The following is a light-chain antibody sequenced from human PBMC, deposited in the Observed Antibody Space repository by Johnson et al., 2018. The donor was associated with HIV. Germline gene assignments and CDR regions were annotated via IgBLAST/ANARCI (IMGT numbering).Light chain of an antibody. J-gene: IGLJ1*01. Sequence: QSVLTHPPSVSAAPGQKVTISCSGSSSNIGINYVSWFQQLPGTAPKLLIYDHDKRPSGIPDRFSGLLSGLSSTLGIPGLPTGDEADYDCETWDSRLSGYYVFGSGTRLTVL. CDR3: ETWDSRLSGYYV. CDR1: SSNIGINY. V-gene: IGLV1-51*01. CDR2: DHD.